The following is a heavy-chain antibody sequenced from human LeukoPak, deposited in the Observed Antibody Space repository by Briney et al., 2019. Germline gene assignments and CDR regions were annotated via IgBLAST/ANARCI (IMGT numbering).Heavy chain of an antibody. Sequence: GASVTVSCRASGYTFTGYYMHWVRQDPGQGLEWMGWINPNSGGTNYSQKFQGRVTMTRDTSISTAYMELSRLRSDDTAVYYCAPLAWDSEYYYDSSGYRDYWGQGTLVTVSS. J-gene: IGHJ4*02. CDR2: INPNSGGT. V-gene: IGHV1-2*02. D-gene: IGHD3-22*01. CDR1: GYTFTGYY. CDR3: APLAWDSEYYYDSSGYRDY.